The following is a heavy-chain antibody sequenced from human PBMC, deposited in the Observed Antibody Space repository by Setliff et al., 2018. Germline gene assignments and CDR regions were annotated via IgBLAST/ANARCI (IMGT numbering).Heavy chain of an antibody. D-gene: IGHD3-10*01. J-gene: IGHJ5*02. CDR1: GYSISSGYY. V-gene: IGHV4-38-2*01. CDR3: ALNPSWFGELFAWFDP. Sequence: PSETLSLTCAVSGYSISSGYYWGWIRQAPGKGLEWIASIYRSGSTYYNPSLKSRVTISVDTSKNQFSLKLSSVTAADTAVYYCALNPSWFGELFAWFDPWGQGTLVTVSS. CDR2: IYRSGST.